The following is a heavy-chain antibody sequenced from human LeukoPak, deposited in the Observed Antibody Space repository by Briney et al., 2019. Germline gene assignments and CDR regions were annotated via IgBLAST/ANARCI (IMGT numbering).Heavy chain of an antibody. D-gene: IGHD2-21*01. Sequence: GGSLRLSCAASGFTFSSYSMNWVRQAPGKGLEWVAVISYDGSNKYYADSVKGRFTISRDNSKNTLYLQMNSLRAEDTAVYYCARNSPGDSYYFDYWGQGTLVTVSS. CDR1: GFTFSSYS. CDR3: ARNSPGDSYYFDY. CDR2: ISYDGSNK. V-gene: IGHV3-30*03. J-gene: IGHJ4*02.